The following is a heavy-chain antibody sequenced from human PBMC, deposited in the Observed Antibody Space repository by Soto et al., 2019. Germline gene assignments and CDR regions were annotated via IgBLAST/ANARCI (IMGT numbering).Heavy chain of an antibody. D-gene: IGHD6-19*01. J-gene: IGHJ4*02. CDR3: ARASSGWLLYYFDY. CDR1: GFTFGSYA. Sequence: GGSLRLSCAASGFTFGSYAMHWVRQAPGKGLEWVAVISYDGSNKYYADSVKGRFTISRDNSKNTLYLQMNSLRAEDTAVYYCARASSGWLLYYFDYWGQGTLVTVSS. V-gene: IGHV3-30-3*01. CDR2: ISYDGSNK.